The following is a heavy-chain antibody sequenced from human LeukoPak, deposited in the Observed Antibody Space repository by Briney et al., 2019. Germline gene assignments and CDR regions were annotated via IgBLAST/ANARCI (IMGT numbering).Heavy chain of an antibody. CDR1: GFTFSSYA. V-gene: IGHV3-23*01. J-gene: IGHJ5*02. CDR2: ISGRGGST. CDR3: AKDRVVRGVNGRFDP. Sequence: GGSLRLSCAASGFTFSSYAMSWVGQAPGKGLEWVSAISGRGGSTYYADSVKGRFTISRDNSKNTLYLQMNSLRAEDTAVYYCAKDRVVRGVNGRFDPWGQGTLVTVSS. D-gene: IGHD3-10*01.